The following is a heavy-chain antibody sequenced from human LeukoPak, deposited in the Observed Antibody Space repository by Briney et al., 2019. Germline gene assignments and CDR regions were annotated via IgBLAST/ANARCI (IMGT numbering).Heavy chain of an antibody. V-gene: IGHV4-61*02. D-gene: IGHD2-15*01. J-gene: IGHJ4*02. CDR2: IYTSGST. CDR3: ASQYCSGGSCYSRRFDY. Sequence: SETLSLTCTVSGGSISSGSYYWSWIRQPAGKGLEWIGRIYTSGSTNYNPSLKSRVTISVDTSKNQFSLKLSSVTAADTAVYYCASQYCSGGSCYSRRFDYWGQGTLVTVSS. CDR1: GGSISSGSYY.